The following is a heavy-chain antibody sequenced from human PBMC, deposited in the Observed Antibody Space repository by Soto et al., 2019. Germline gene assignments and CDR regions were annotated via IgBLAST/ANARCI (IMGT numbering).Heavy chain of an antibody. CDR3: ARDRALEQQLVEISSYGMDV. V-gene: IGHV1-69*01. CDR1: GGTFSSYA. D-gene: IGHD6-13*01. Sequence: QVQLVQSGAEVKKPGSSVKVSCKASGGTFSSYAISWVRQAPGQGLEWMGGIIPIFGTANYAQKFQGRVTITAAESTSTAYMELSSLRSEDTAVYYCARDRALEQQLVEISSYGMDVWGQGTTVTVSS. CDR2: IIPIFGTA. J-gene: IGHJ6*02.